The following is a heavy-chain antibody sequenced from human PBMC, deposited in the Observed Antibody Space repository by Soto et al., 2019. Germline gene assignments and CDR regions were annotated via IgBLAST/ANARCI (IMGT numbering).Heavy chain of an antibody. CDR2: ISSDGNNQ. V-gene: IGHV3-30*03. J-gene: IGHJ3*02. CDR1: GFTSSSFV. D-gene: IGHD3-10*01. Sequence: QVQLVESGGGVVQPGRSLRLSCAASGFTSSSFVIHWVRQAPGKGLEWLAVISSDGNNQYYADSVKGRFTISGDHSKNTLYLQVNRLRAEETAVYFCATEWGVLDAFDIWGPGTMVTVSS. CDR3: ATEWGVLDAFDI.